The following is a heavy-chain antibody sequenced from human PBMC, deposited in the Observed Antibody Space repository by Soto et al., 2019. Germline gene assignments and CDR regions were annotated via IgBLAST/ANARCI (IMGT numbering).Heavy chain of an antibody. J-gene: IGHJ6*02. CDR1: GGFVSSGGYY. D-gene: IGHD3-9*01. V-gene: IGHV4-61*08. CDR2: IYYNGST. CDR3: ARHRAGYYDILNGEGYYYGMDV. Sequence: SETLSLTSTVSGGFVSSGGYYWSWIRQPPGKGLEWIGYIYYNGSTYYNPSLKSRVTISVDTSKNQFSLKLSSVTAADTAVYYCARHRAGYYDILNGEGYYYGMDVWGQGTTVTVSS.